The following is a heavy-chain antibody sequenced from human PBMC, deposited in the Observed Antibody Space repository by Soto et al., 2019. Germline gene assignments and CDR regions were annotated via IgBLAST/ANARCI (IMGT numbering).Heavy chain of an antibody. CDR3: ARDYGKLNP. D-gene: IGHD2-15*01. CDR1: GGSISSSNW. Sequence: SETLSLTCAVSGGSISSSNWWSWVRQPPGKGLEWIGEIYYSGSPHYNPSLKSRVTVSVDTSKNQFSLKLSSVTAADTALYYCARDYGKLNPWGQGTLVTVSS. J-gene: IGHJ5*02. V-gene: IGHV4-4*02. CDR2: IYYSGSP.